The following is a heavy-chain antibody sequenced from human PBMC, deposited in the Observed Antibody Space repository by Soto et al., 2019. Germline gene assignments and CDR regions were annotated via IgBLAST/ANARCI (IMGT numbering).Heavy chain of an antibody. Sequence: SETLSLTCAFSGYSIISSNWWGWIRQPPGKGLEWIGYIYYSGTTYYNPSLKSRVTMSVDTSKNQFSLRLTSVTAADTAVYYCSRTDGYSYDYWGQGTPVTVSS. J-gene: IGHJ4*02. CDR3: SRTDGYSYDY. CDR1: GYSIISSNW. V-gene: IGHV4-28*01. CDR2: IYYSGTT. D-gene: IGHD5-12*01.